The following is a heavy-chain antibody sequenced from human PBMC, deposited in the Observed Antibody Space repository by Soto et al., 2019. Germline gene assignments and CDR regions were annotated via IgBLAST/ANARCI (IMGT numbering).Heavy chain of an antibody. Sequence: SETLSLTCAVYGGSFSGYYWSWIRQPPGKGLEWIGEINHSGSTNYNPSLKSRVTISVDTSKNQFSLKLSSVTAADTAVYYCARGGPFGYCTNGVCPHAFDIWGQGTMVTVSS. CDR1: GGSFSGYY. CDR3: ARGGPFGYCTNGVCPHAFDI. J-gene: IGHJ3*02. V-gene: IGHV4-34*01. CDR2: INHSGST. D-gene: IGHD2-8*01.